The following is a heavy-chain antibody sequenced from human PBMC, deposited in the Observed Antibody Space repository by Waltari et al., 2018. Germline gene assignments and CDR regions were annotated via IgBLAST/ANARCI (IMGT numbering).Heavy chain of an antibody. V-gene: IGHV4-39*07. CDR2: IHYTGSI. J-gene: IGHJ4*02. CDR3: MRDQRSTVLD. Sequence: QLQLQESGPGLVKPSETLSLTCTVSGGSISNGDYHWGWVRHPPGKGVEWISTIHYTGSIYYHPSLKSRLTISVDTSKNQFSLKLSSVTAADTDVSHCMRDQRSTVLDWGQGTLVTVSS. D-gene: IGHD1-1*01. CDR1: GGSISNGDYH.